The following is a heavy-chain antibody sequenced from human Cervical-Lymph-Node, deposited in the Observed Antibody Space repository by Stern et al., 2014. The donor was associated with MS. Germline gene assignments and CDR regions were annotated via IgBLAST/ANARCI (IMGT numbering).Heavy chain of an antibody. J-gene: IGHJ4*02. D-gene: IGHD5-24*01. CDR2: ILPVLTTP. CDR1: GGAFSSFA. CDR3: ARETRHGYNFDY. V-gene: IGHV1-69*19. Sequence: DQLVESGAEMKKPGSSVKVSCTLSGGAFSSFAVSWVRQAPGQGLEWMGGILPVLTTPNYAQKFQGRVTITADEATSTVYMEVRSLKSDDTAIYFCARETRHGYNFDYWGQGTLVTVSS.